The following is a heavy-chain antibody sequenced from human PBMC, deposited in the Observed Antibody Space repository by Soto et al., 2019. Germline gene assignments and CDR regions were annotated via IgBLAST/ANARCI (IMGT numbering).Heavy chain of an antibody. V-gene: IGHV4-39*02. J-gene: IGHJ4*02. CDR3: TAVLFYYGSGCFLY. CDR2: IYYSGST. D-gene: IGHD3-10*01. Sequence: QLQLQESGPRLVKPSETLTLTCSVSGGSITSSSYFWAWIRQPPGKGLEWLGSIYYSGSTSYNPSLQSRVAISADTSKNSFSVRLASVTAADTAVYYCTAVLFYYGSGCFLYWGQGSLV. CDR1: GGSITSSSYF.